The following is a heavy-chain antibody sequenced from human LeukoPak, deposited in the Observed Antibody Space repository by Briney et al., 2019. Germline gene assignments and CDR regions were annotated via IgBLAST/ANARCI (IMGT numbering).Heavy chain of an antibody. J-gene: IGHJ6*03. CDR1: GVTLTSYA. D-gene: IGHD2-2*01. Sequence: GGSLRLSCAASGVTLTSYAMNWVRQAPGKGLEWVSTIGASGGSTNYADSVKGRFTISRDNSRNTLYLQMNSLRVEDTAVYYCAKAISTSLYYYYMDVWGKGTTVTVSS. CDR3: AKAISTSLYYYYMDV. CDR2: IGASGGST. V-gene: IGHV3-23*01.